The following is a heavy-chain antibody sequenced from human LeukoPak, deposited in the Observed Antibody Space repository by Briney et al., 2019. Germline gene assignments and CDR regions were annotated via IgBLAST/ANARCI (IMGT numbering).Heavy chain of an antibody. V-gene: IGHV3-33*01. J-gene: IGHJ4*02. CDR3: ARDLEYSSSAVDY. CDR2: IWYDGSNK. Sequence: GGSLRLSCAASGFTLSSYGMHWVRQAPGKGLEWVAVIWYDGSNKYYADSVKGRFTISRDNSKNTLYLQMNSLRAEDTAVYYCARDLEYSSSAVDYWGQGTLVTVSS. CDR1: GFTLSSYG. D-gene: IGHD6-6*01.